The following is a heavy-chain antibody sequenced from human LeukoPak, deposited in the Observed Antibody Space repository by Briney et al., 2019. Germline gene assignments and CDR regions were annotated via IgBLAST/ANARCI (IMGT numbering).Heavy chain of an antibody. CDR3: ARAGLIRTFDS. J-gene: IGHJ4*02. V-gene: IGHV1-2*02. CDR2: IDPNSGGT. Sequence: ASVKVSCKASGYTFTGYYMHWVRQAPGQGLEWMGWIDPNSGGTSYAKEFQGRVTMTRDTSISTAYVELSSLKSDDTAVYYCARAGLIRTFDSWGQGTLVTVSS. D-gene: IGHD3-16*02. CDR1: GYTFTGYY.